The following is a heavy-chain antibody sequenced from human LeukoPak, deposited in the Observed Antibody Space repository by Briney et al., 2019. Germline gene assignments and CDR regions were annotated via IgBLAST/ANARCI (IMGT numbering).Heavy chain of an antibody. CDR1: GGSFSGYY. Sequence: PSETLSLTCAVYGGSFSGYYWSWIRQPPGKGLEWIGEINHSGSTNYNPSLKSRVTISVDTSKNQFSLKLSSVTAADTAVYYCARLRNNYDYVWGSYRYPDYWGQGTLVTVSS. CDR3: ARLRNNYDYVWGSYRYPDY. J-gene: IGHJ4*02. D-gene: IGHD3-16*02. CDR2: INHSGST. V-gene: IGHV4-34*01.